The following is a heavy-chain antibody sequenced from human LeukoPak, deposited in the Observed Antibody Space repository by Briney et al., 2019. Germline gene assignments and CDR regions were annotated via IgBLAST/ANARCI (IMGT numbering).Heavy chain of an antibody. CDR3: ASRVANDWFDP. CDR1: GGSIATSSYY. Sequence: PSETLSLTCSVSGGSIATSSYYWGWIRQPPGKGLEYIGSFFDSGSTFYNPSLRSRVTISADTSKNQLSLKLSSVTAADTAVYYCASRVANDWFDPWGQGTLVTVSS. CDR2: FFDSGST. D-gene: IGHD4/OR15-4a*01. J-gene: IGHJ5*02. V-gene: IGHV4-39*01.